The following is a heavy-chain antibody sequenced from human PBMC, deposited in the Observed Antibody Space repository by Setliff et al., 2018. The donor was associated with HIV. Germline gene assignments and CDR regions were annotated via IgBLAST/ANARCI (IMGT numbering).Heavy chain of an antibody. CDR2: VTWNGGST. Sequence: GGSLRLSCAASGFIFNDHVMHWVRQVPGKGLEWVSLVTWNGGSTYYADSVKGRFTISRDNGKNSLYLQMNSLRAEDTALYYCAKGYRRSSGWPEYYYYAMDVWGQGTTVTVSS. J-gene: IGHJ6*02. CDR1: GFIFNDHV. CDR3: AKGYRRSSGWPEYYYYAMDV. D-gene: IGHD6-19*01. V-gene: IGHV3-43D*04.